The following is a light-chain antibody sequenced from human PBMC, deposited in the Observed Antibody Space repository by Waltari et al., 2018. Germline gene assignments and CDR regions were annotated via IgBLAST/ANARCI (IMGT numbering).Light chain of an antibody. Sequence: SVLTQSPGTLSLSPGGRATLSCRASQRISSGYLAWYQQKPGQAPKLLISLASSRATGIPYRFSGSGSGTDFTLTISSLEPEDFAAYYCQRYDDAPRTFGQGTKVEI. CDR1: QRISSGY. CDR3: QRYDDAPRT. CDR2: LAS. J-gene: IGKJ1*01. V-gene: IGKV3-20*01.